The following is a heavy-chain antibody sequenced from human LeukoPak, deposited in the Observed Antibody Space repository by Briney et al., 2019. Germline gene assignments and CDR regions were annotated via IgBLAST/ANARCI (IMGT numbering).Heavy chain of an antibody. CDR3: ARVVAFLEWPANQHYFDY. Sequence: ASVKVSCKASGYTFTGYYMHWVRQAPGQGLEWMGWINPNSGGTNYAQKFQGRVTMTRDTSISTAYMELSRLRSDDTAVYYCARVVAFLEWPANQHYFDYWGKGTLVTVSS. CDR1: GYTFTGYY. J-gene: IGHJ4*02. CDR2: INPNSGGT. V-gene: IGHV1-2*02. D-gene: IGHD3-3*02.